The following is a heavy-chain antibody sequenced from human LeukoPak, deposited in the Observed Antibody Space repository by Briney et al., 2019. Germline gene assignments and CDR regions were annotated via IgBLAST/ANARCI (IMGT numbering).Heavy chain of an antibody. CDR1: GYTFTSYY. CDR2: INPNSGGT. V-gene: IGHV1-2*02. D-gene: IGHD5-12*01. J-gene: IGHJ4*02. Sequence: EASVKVSCKASGYTFTSYYMHWVRQAPGQGLEWMGWINPNSGGTNYAQKFQGRVTMTRDTSISTAYMELSRLRSDDTAVYYCARVNSGYDLDYWGQGTLVTVSS. CDR3: ARVNSGYDLDY.